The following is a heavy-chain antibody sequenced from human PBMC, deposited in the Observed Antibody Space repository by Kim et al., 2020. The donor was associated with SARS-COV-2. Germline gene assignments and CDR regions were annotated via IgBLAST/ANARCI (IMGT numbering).Heavy chain of an antibody. CDR1: GFSFSDSA. V-gene: IGHV3-73*01. J-gene: IGHJ4*02. CDR2: IRTKTKNYAT. Sequence: GGSLRHSCAASGFSFSDSAIHWVRQAPGKGLEWVGRIRTKTKNYATTYGASVRGRFTISRDDSKNTAYLQMNSLKTEDTAVYYCSRRGPDGFWGLGTLV. CDR3: SRRGPDGF. D-gene: IGHD3-10*01.